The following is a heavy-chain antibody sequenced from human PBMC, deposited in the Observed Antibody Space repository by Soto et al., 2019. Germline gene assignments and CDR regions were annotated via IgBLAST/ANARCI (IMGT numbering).Heavy chain of an antibody. Sequence: SATTSLTRRVSGGSISGSSYYRGWIRQPPGKGLEWIGCIYYSGSTNYNPSLKSRVTISVDTSKKQFALKLSSVTAADTAVYYCACRQSRYRLLYHDYWGQGTLVTVSS. V-gene: IGHV4-39*06. CDR1: GGSISGSSYY. CDR2: IYYSGST. J-gene: IGHJ4*02. CDR3: ACRQSRYRLLYHDY. D-gene: IGHD2-2*02.